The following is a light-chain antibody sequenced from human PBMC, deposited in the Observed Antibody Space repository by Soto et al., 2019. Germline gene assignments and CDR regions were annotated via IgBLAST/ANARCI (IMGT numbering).Light chain of an antibody. CDR2: EGS. J-gene: IGLJ2*01. V-gene: IGLV2-14*02. CDR3: QSYDSSLSGDVV. CDR1: SSDVGSYNL. Sequence: QSVLTQPASVSGSPGQSITISCTGTSSDVGSYNLVSWYQQHPGKAPKLMIYEGSKRPSGVSNRFSGSKSGNTASLTISGLQAEDEAEYYCQSYDSSLSGDVVFGGGTKLTVL.